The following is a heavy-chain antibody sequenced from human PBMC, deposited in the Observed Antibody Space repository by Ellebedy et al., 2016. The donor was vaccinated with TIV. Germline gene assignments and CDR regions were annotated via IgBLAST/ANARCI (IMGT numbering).Heavy chain of an antibody. V-gene: IGHV4-61*01. CDR2: IYDSETT. Sequence: MPSETLSLTCSVSGDSFSSGTYYWSWIRQSPGKGLEWVGYIYDSETTKYNPSLKSRVTISLDTSRRQFSLRLNSVTAADTAVYYCARYSLAAVAGIGYFDYWGQGTLVTVSS. J-gene: IGHJ4*02. CDR1: GDSFSSGTYY. D-gene: IGHD6-19*01. CDR3: ARYSLAAVAGIGYFDY.